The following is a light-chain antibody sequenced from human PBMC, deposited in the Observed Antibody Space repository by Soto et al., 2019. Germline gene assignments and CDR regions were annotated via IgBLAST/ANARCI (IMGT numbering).Light chain of an antibody. V-gene: IGKV3-15*01. Sequence: EIVMTQSPATLSVSPGERATLSCRASQSVSSNLAWYQQKPGQAPRLLMYGASTRATGIPDRFSGSGSGTEFTLTICSLQSEDVAVYYCQQHNNCPPWTFGQGTKVEIK. CDR1: QSVSSN. CDR2: GAS. CDR3: QQHNNCPPWT. J-gene: IGKJ1*01.